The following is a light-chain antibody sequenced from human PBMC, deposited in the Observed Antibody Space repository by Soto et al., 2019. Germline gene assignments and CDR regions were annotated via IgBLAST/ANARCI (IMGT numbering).Light chain of an antibody. CDR3: QQSFDCPWT. J-gene: IGKJ1*01. CDR1: QHIRTY. Sequence: DVQMTHSPSSLSASVGDRVTVTRRASQHIRTYLTWYQRKPGRAPDLLIYSASNLKSGVPSRFSGSGSGTDFTLTISNLQPEDLATYFCQQSFDCPWTFGQGTKVDIK. V-gene: IGKV1-39*01. CDR2: SAS.